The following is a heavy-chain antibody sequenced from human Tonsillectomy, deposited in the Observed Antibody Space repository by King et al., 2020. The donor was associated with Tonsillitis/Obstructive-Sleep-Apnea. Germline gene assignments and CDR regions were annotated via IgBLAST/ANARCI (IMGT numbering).Heavy chain of an antibody. V-gene: IGHV3-30*04. CDR1: GFTFSSYA. J-gene: IGHJ4*02. CDR2: ISYDGSNK. Sequence: VQLVESGGGVVQPGRSLRLSCPASGFTFSSYAMHWVRQAPGKGLEWVAVISYDGSNKYYADSVKGRFTISRENSKNTLYLQMNSLRAEDTAVYYCAREFQRELLQGGTFYYWGQGTLVTVSS. CDR3: AREFQRELLQGGTFYY. D-gene: IGHD1-26*01.